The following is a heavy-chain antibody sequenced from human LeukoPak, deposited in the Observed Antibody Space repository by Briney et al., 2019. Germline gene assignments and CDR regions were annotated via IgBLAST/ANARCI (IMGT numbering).Heavy chain of an antibody. CDR2: MNPNSGNT. Sequence: GASVKVSCKASGCTFTSYDINWVRQATGQGLEWMGWMNPNSGNTGYAQKFQGRVTMTRNTSISTANMELSSLRSEDTAVYYCTTDRWIAVASPYWYFDLWGRGTLVTVSS. D-gene: IGHD6-19*01. J-gene: IGHJ2*01. V-gene: IGHV1-8*01. CDR3: TTDRWIAVASPYWYFDL. CDR1: GCTFTSYD.